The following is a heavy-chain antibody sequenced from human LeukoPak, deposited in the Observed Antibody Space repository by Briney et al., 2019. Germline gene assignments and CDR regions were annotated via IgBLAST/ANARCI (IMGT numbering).Heavy chain of an antibody. Sequence: GGSLRLSCAASGFTFSSYGMHWVRQAPGKGLEWVAVIWYDGSNKYYADSMKGRFTISRDNSKNTLYLQMNSLRAEDTAVYYCARGKDWFDPWGQGTLVTVSS. CDR2: IWYDGSNK. CDR3: ARGKDWFDP. V-gene: IGHV3-33*01. CDR1: GFTFSSYG. J-gene: IGHJ5*02.